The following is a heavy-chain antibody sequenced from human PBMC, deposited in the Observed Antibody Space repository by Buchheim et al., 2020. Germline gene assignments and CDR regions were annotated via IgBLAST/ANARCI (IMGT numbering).Heavy chain of an antibody. D-gene: IGHD2-2*01. CDR1: GLTFGTHG. CDR3: ARDLYAMDV. CDR2: IGSNSGSI. V-gene: IGHV3-48*02. J-gene: IGHJ6*02. Sequence: EVQLVESGGGLVQPGGSLRLSCVVSGLTFGTHGMNWVRQAPGKGPEWVSYIGSNSGSIYYAASVKGRFTISRDNAKNSLYLQMNSLRDDDTAVYYCARDLYAMDVWGQGTT.